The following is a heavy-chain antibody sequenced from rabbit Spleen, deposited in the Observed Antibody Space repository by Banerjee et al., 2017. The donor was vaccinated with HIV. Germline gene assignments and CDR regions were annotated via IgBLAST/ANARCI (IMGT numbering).Heavy chain of an antibody. CDR1: GFSFSSNYY. CDR2: SYAGSSGST. V-gene: IGHV1S45*01. D-gene: IGHD1-1*01. CDR3: ARATNYASGHYIYIF. Sequence: QEQLEESGGDLVKPGASLTLTCTASGFSFSSNYYMGWVRQAPGKGLEWIGSSYAGSSGSTSYAILSKGRFSLSKSSSTTFPLHMTILTAADSASYFCARATNYASGHYIYIFWGLGTLVTVS. J-gene: IGHJ3*01.